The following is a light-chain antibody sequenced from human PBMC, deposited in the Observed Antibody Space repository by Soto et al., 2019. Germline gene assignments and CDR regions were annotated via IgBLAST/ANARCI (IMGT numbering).Light chain of an antibody. Sequence: EIVLTQSPVTLSLSPGERATLSCRASQSVSRSFAWYQQKPGQAPRLLIYDASNRATGVPARFSGSGSGTDFTLTISSLEPEDFAVYYCQQRSSWPVTFGQGTKVEI. CDR2: DAS. V-gene: IGKV3-11*01. J-gene: IGKJ1*01. CDR1: QSVSRS. CDR3: QQRSSWPVT.